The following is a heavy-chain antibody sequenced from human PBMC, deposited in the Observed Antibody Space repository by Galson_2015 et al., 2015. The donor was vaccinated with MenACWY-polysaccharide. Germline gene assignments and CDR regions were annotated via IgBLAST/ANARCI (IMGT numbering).Heavy chain of an antibody. CDR2: INPSGGST. J-gene: IGHJ4*02. D-gene: IGHD2-2*01. Sequence: SLRLSCAASQFTFNNYAVIWVRQAPGKGLEWVSTINPSGGSTWYADSVKGRFSISRDNSNNMLYLQMNSLRADDTAVYYCANGCSISSCSPLDYWGQGTLVSVSS. CDR1: QFTFNNYA. CDR3: ANGCSISSCSPLDY. V-gene: IGHV3-23*01.